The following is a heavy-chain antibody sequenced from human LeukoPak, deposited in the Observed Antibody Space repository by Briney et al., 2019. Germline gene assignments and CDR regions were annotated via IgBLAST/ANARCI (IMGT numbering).Heavy chain of an antibody. D-gene: IGHD3-3*01. Sequence: GGSLRLSCAASGFTFSGYAMSWVRQAPGKGLEWVSAISGSGGSTYYADSVKGRFTISRDNSKNTLYLQMNSLRAEDTAVYYCARDTTAPYYDFWSGYYGRADGMDVWGQGTTVTVSS. V-gene: IGHV3-23*01. CDR3: ARDTTAPYYDFWSGYYGRADGMDV. CDR2: ISGSGGST. CDR1: GFTFSGYA. J-gene: IGHJ6*02.